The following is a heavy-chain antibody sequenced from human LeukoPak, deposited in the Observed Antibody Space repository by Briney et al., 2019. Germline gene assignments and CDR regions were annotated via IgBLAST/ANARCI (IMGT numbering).Heavy chain of an antibody. D-gene: IGHD6-19*01. CDR1: GYSFTSHW. J-gene: IGHJ3*02. CDR2: IYPSDSDT. V-gene: IGHV5-51*01. CDR3: ASAIAVAGPDAFDT. Sequence: GESLKISCKGSGYSFTSHWIGWVRQMSGKGLEWMGIIYPSDSDTRYSPSYQGQVTISADKSISTAYLQWSSLKASDTAMYYCASAIAVAGPDAFDTWGQGTMVTVSS.